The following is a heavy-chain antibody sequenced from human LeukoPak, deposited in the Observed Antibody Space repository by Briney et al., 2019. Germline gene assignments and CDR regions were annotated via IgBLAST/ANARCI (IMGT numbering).Heavy chain of an antibody. Sequence: SVKVSCKASGGTFSSYAISWVRQAPGQGLEWMGGIIPIFGTANYAQKFQGRVTITADESTSTAYMELSSLRSEDTAVYYCARAHSYYYDSSGYPFDYWGQGTLVTVPS. CDR2: IIPIFGTA. J-gene: IGHJ4*02. CDR3: ARAHSYYYDSSGYPFDY. D-gene: IGHD3-22*01. CDR1: GGTFSSYA. V-gene: IGHV1-69*13.